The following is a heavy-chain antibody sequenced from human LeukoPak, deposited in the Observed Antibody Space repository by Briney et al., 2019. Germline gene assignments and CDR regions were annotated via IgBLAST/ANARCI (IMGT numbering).Heavy chain of an antibody. J-gene: IGHJ4*02. V-gene: IGHV4-34*01. Sequence: PSETLSLTCTVSGGSISGYYWSWIRQPPGKGLEWIGEINHSGSTNYNPSLKSRVTISVDTSKNQFSLKLSSVTAADTAVYYCASEYCGGDCYRAFDYWGQGTLVTVSS. CDR2: INHSGST. D-gene: IGHD2-21*02. CDR3: ASEYCGGDCYRAFDY. CDR1: GGSISGYY.